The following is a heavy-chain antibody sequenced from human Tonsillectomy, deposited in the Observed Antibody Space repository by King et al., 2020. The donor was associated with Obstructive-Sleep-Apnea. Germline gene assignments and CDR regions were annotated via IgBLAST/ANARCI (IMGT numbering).Heavy chain of an antibody. CDR2: IYWDDDQ. CDR1: GLSLSTFGVG. D-gene: IGHD2/OR15-2a*01. CDR3: AHGRWLNIGDAFDT. J-gene: IGHJ3*02. V-gene: IGHV2-5*02. Sequence: ITLKESGPTLVKPTQTLTLTCTFSGLSLSTFGVGVGWIRQPPGKALEWLALIYWDDDQRYSPSLQSRLAITKDTSKNQVVLRMTNMDPVDTATYYCAHGRWLNIGDAFDTWGQGTMVTVSS.